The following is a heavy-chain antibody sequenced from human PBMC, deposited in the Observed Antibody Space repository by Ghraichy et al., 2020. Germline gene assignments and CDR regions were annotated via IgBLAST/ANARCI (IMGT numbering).Heavy chain of an antibody. CDR2: ITSSSAYI. J-gene: IGHJ4*02. Sequence: GALNISCAASGFTFGHYTINWVRQAPGKGLEWVSSITSSSAYIHYADSLKGRFTVSRDNAKDSMYLQMNSLTAEDTAIYYCARGEPYCGSDCPIDYWGQGTLVTVSS. CDR1: GFTFGHYT. V-gene: IGHV3-21*01. D-gene: IGHD2-21*02. CDR3: ARGEPYCGSDCPIDY.